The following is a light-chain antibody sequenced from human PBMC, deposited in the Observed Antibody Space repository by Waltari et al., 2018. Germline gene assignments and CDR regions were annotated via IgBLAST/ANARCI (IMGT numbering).Light chain of an antibody. CDR1: SSDIGTYNY. CDR2: DVS. J-gene: IGLJ3*02. Sequence: QSALTQPASVSGSPGQSITISCTGTSSDIGTYNYVSWYHQHPGKAPKLMIYDVSIRPSGVSNRFSGSKSGNTASLTISGLQAEDEADYYCSSYTSRNTWVFGGGTKLTVL. CDR3: SSYTSRNTWV. V-gene: IGLV2-14*03.